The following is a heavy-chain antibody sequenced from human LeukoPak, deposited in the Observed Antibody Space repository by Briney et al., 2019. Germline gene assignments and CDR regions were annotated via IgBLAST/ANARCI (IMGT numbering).Heavy chain of an antibody. V-gene: IGHV3-23*01. CDR1: GFTFSSYA. CDR2: ISGSGGST. J-gene: IGHJ4*02. CDR3: AKRYYNYVWGSYLLN. D-gene: IGHD3-16*01. Sequence: PGGSLRLSCAASGFTFSSYAMSWVRQAPGKGLEWVSDISGSGGSTYYADSVKGRFTISRDNSKNTLYLQMNSLRAEDTAVYYGAKRYYNYVWGSYLLNWGQGTLVTVSS.